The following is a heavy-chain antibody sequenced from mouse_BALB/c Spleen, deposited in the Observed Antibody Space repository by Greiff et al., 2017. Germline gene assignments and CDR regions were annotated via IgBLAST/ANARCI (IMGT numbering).Heavy chain of an antibody. CDR3: ARYLYDD. CDR2: ISSGSSTI. V-gene: IGHV5-17*02. D-gene: IGHD5-1*01. CDR1: GFTFSSFG. J-gene: IGHJ2*01. Sequence: EVQVVESGGGLVQPGGSRKLSCAASGFTFSSFGMHWVRQAPEKGLEWVAYISSGSSTIYYADTVKGRFTISRDNPKNTLFLQMTSLRSEDTAMYYCARYLYDDWGQGTTLTVSS.